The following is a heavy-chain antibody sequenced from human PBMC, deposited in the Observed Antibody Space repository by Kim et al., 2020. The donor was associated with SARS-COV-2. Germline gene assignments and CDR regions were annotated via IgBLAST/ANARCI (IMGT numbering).Heavy chain of an antibody. Sequence: GESLKISCKGSGYSFTSYWIGWVRQMPGKGLEWMGIIYPGDSDTRYSPSFQGQVTISADKSISTAYLQWSSLKASDTAMYYCARLRKIAARRRGDDAFDIWGQGTMVTVSS. V-gene: IGHV5-51*01. CDR2: IYPGDSDT. CDR3: ARLRKIAARRRGDDAFDI. CDR1: GYSFTSYW. D-gene: IGHD6-6*01. J-gene: IGHJ3*02.